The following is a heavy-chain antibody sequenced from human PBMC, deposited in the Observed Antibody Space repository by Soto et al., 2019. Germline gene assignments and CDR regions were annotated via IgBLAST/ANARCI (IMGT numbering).Heavy chain of an antibody. CDR2: IYYSGST. CDR1: GGSISSYY. Sequence: SETLSLTCTVSGGSISSYYWSWIRQPPGKGLEWIGYIYYSGSTNYNPSLKSRVTISVDTSKNQFSLKLSSVTAADTAVYYCARDHYGDPLRIWGQGTMVTVSS. J-gene: IGHJ3*02. CDR3: ARDHYGDPLRI. V-gene: IGHV4-59*01. D-gene: IGHD4-17*01.